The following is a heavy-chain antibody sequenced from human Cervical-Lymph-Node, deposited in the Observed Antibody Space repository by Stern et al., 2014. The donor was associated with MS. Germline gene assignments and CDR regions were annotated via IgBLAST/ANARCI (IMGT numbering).Heavy chain of an antibody. CDR3: ARDYEDTSMLFDH. CDR1: GFTFSSYG. Sequence: QVQLVESGGAVVQPGRSLRLSCAASGFTFSSYGMHWVRQAPGKGLEWGTVISYDGNHKYYAASVKGRFTISRDNSKNTLHLQINSVTPDDTAIYYCARDYEDTSMLFDHWGQGTLVTVSS. J-gene: IGHJ4*02. CDR2: ISYDGNHK. D-gene: IGHD2-8*01. V-gene: IGHV3-30*03.